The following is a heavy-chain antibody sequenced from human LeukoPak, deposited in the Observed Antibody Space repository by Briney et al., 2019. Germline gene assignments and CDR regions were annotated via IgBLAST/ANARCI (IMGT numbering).Heavy chain of an antibody. CDR1: GFTFSSYE. J-gene: IGHJ6*04. CDR3: AREKGYCSGSSSYYYYGMDV. CDR2: ISSSGSTI. D-gene: IGHD3-10*01. Sequence: PGGSLRLSCAASGFTFSSYEMNWVRQAPGKGLEWVSYISSSGSTIYYADSVKGRFTISRDNAKNSLYLQMNSLRAEDTAVYYCAREKGYCSGSSSYYYYGMDVWGKGTTVTVSS. V-gene: IGHV3-48*03.